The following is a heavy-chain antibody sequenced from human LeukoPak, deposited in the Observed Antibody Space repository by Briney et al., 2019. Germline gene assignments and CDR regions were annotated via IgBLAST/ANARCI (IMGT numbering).Heavy chain of an antibody. D-gene: IGHD6-13*01. CDR3: ARDSIAAAGTGGHYFDY. J-gene: IGHJ4*02. V-gene: IGHV3-21*01. CDR2: ISSSSSYI. Sequence: GGSLRLSCAASGFTFSSYSMNWVRQAPGKGLEWVSSISSSSSYIYYADSVKGRFTISRDNAKNSLYLQMNSLRAEDTAVYYCARDSIAAAGTGGHYFDYWGQGTLVTVSS. CDR1: GFTFSSYS.